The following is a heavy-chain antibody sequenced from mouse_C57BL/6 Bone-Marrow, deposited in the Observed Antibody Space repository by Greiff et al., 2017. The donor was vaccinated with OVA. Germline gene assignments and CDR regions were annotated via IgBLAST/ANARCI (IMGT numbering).Heavy chain of an antibody. CDR1: GYTFTSYG. Sequence: QVQLQQSGAELARPGASVKLSCKASGYTFTSYGISWVKQRTGQGLEWIGEIYPRSGNTYYNEKFKGKATLTADKSSSTAYMALRSLTSEDSAVYVCARQSYDNWYFEGWGTGTTVSV. D-gene: IGHD2-3*01. CDR2: IYPRSGNT. CDR3: ARQSYDNWYFEG. V-gene: IGHV1-81*01. J-gene: IGHJ1*03.